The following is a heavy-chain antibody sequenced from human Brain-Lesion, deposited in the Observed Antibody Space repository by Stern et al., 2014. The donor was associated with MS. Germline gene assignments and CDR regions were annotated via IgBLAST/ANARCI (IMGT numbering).Heavy chain of an antibody. CDR3: AKWPHHIAVAGTRYFQH. V-gene: IGHV3-23*01. CDR1: GFSFSTYA. J-gene: IGHJ1*01. D-gene: IGHD6-19*01. Sequence: EVQLLESGGGLVQPGGSLRLSCAASGFSFSTYAMSWVRQTPGKGLQWVSGVSGGGGPTHYADSVKGRFTISRDNSKNTLYLQMDSLRADDTAVYYCAKWPHHIAVAGTRYFQHWGQGTLVTVSS. CDR2: VSGGGGPT.